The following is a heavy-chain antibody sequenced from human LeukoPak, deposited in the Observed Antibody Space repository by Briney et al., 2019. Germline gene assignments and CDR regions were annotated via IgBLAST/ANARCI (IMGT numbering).Heavy chain of an antibody. CDR1: GYTFTGYY. CDR3: STSSGYYSPFDH. V-gene: IGHV1-2*02. Sequence: ASVKVSCKASGYTFTGYYMHWVRQAPGQGLEWMGWINPNSGGTNHAQKFQGRVTMTRDTSISTATAYMELSRPRSDDTAVYYCSTSSGYYSPFDHWGQGTLVTVSS. CDR2: INPNSGGT. D-gene: IGHD3-22*01. J-gene: IGHJ4*02.